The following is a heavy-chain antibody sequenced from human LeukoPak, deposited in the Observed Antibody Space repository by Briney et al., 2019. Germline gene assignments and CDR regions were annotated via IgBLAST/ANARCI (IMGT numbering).Heavy chain of an antibody. Sequence: GGSLRLSCGASGFTFSSYNMNWVRQAPGKGLEWISYISSSSYTIYYANSVKGRFTISRDNAKDSLYLQMNGLRAEDTAVYYCAKDLGYCSSTSCSYYFDYWGQGTLVTVSS. D-gene: IGHD2-2*01. CDR3: AKDLGYCSSTSCSYYFDY. J-gene: IGHJ4*02. CDR1: GFTFSSYN. V-gene: IGHV3-48*01. CDR2: ISSSSYTI.